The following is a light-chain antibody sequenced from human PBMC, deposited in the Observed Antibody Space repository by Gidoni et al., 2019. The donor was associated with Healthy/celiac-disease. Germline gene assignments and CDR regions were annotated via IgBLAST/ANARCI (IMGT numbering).Light chain of an antibody. J-gene: IGLJ2*01. CDR3: AAWDDSLNGPG. CDR1: SSNIGRNT. Sequence: QSVLTQPPSASGPPGQRVTISCSGSSSNIGRNTVNWYQQLPGTAPKLLIYSNNQRPSGVPDRFSASKSGTSASLAISGLQSEDEADYYCAAWDDSLNGPGFGGGTKLTVL. V-gene: IGLV1-44*01. CDR2: SNN.